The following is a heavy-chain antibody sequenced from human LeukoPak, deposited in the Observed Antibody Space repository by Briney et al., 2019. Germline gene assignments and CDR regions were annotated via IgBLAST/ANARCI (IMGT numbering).Heavy chain of an antibody. CDR3: ARVIMITFGRPILPLLWFDP. CDR1: GGSISSGSYY. CDR2: IYTSGST. V-gene: IGHV4-61*02. Sequence: SETLSLTCTVSGGSISSGSYYWSWIRQPAGKGLEWIGRIYTSGSTNYNPSLKSRVTISVDTSKNQFSLKLSSVTAADTAVYYCARVIMITFGRPILPLLWFDPWGQGTLVTVSS. D-gene: IGHD3-16*01. J-gene: IGHJ5*02.